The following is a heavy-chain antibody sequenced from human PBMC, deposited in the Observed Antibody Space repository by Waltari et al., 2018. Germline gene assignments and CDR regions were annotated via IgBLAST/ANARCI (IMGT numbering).Heavy chain of an antibody. CDR1: GCTFSHFG. D-gene: IGHD2-2*02. J-gene: IGHJ4*02. CDR2: IWFDGSDK. V-gene: IGHV3-30*02. Sequence: QVNLVESGGGVVQPGGSRRLSGRTPGCTFSHFGMHWVRQAPGKGLEWVALIWFDGSDKFYADSVRGRFTISRDNSARTLYLDMDSLRLDDTAMYYCAKDAFGNTYLDFWGQGTLVTVSS. CDR3: AKDAFGNTYLDF.